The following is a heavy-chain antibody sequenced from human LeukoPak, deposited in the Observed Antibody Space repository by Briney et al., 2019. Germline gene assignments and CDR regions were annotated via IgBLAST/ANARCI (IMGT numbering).Heavy chain of an antibody. CDR3: ARGGLGLWFGYELDY. V-gene: IGHV1-2*02. D-gene: IGHD3-10*01. CDR1: GYTFTGYY. J-gene: IGHJ4*02. CDR2: INPNSGGT. Sequence: GASVKVSCKASGYTFTGYYMHRVRQAPGQGLEWMGWINPNSGGTNHAQKFQGRVTMTRDTSISTAYMELSRLRSDDTAVYYCARGGLGLWFGYELDYWGQGTLVTVSS.